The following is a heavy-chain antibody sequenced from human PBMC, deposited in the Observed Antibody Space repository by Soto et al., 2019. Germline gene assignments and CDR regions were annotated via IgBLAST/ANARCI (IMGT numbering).Heavy chain of an antibody. J-gene: IGHJ4*02. CDR3: AKDLKVYYYHSSGYYPLDY. D-gene: IGHD3-22*01. CDR1: GFTFSSYG. CDR2: ISYDGSNK. V-gene: IGHV3-30*18. Sequence: PGGSLRLSCAASGFTFSSYGMHWVRQAPGKGLEWVAVISYDGSNKYYADSVKGRFTISRDNSKNTLYLQMNSLRAEDTAVYYCAKDLKVYYYHSSGYYPLDYCGQGPLVTVYS.